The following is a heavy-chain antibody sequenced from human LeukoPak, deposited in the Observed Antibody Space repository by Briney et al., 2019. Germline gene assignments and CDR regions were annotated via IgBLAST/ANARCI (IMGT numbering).Heavy chain of an antibody. J-gene: IGHJ4*02. CDR3: ANNALKLLWFGV. V-gene: IGHV3-53*01. CDR2: IDSGGST. D-gene: IGHD3-10*01. CDR1: GFTVSSNY. Sequence: GGSLRLSCAASGFTVSSNYMSWVRQAPGKGLEWVSVIDSGGSTYYADSVKGRFTISRDNSKNTLYLQMNSLRAEDTAVYYCANNALKLLWFGVWGQGTLVTVSS.